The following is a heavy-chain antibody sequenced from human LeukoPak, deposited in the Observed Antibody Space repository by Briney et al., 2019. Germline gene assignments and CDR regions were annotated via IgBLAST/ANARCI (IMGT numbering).Heavy chain of an antibody. J-gene: IGHJ5*02. CDR2: INPNSGGT. Sequence: ASVKVSCKASGYTFTGCYMHWVRQAPGQGLEWMGWINPNSGGTNYAQKFQGRVTMTRDTSISTAYMELSRLRSDDTAVYYCARSVRGYDFWSGYYTGLGAGWFDPWGQGTLVTVSS. V-gene: IGHV1-2*02. D-gene: IGHD3-3*01. CDR1: GYTFTGCY. CDR3: ARSVRGYDFWSGYYTGLGAGWFDP.